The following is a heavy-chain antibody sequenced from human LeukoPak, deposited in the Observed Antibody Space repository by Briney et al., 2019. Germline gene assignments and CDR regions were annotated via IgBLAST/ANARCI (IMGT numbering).Heavy chain of an antibody. V-gene: IGHV5-51*01. CDR2: IYPGDSDT. CDR1: GYSFTNYW. J-gene: IGHJ4*02. D-gene: IGHD6-13*01. CDR3: ARRAYSSSWYIDY. Sequence: GESLKISCKASGYSFTNYWIGWVRQMPGKGLEWMGIIYPGDSDTRYSPSFQGQVTISADKSISTAYLQWSSLKASDTAMYYCARRAYSSSWYIDYWGQGTLVTVSS.